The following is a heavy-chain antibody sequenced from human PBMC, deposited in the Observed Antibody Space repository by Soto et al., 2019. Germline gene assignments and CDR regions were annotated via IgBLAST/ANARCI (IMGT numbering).Heavy chain of an antibody. CDR3: ARIQSPYYAWRGHMDV. V-gene: IGHV4-59*01. D-gene: IGHD3-16*01. CDR2: IYYSGST. J-gene: IGHJ6*03. CDR1: GGSISSYY. Sequence: SQTLCLTCTVSGGSISSYYGSWIRQHPGKGLEWIGYIYYSGSTNYNPSLKSRVTISVDTSKNQFSLKLSSVTAADTAVYYCARIQSPYYAWRGHMDVWGKGTTVIGFS.